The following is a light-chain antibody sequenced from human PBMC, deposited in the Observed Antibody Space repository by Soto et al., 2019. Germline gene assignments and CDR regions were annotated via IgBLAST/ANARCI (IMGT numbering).Light chain of an antibody. J-gene: IGKJ5*01. Sequence: EMLMTQSPAILAVSPGESATLSCRASQSVDSNYFASYQQHPGQPPRLLIYDISTRATGMPARFSGSGSGTEFSLTISRLESEDFAVYYCQQYSQWPITFGQGTRLEIK. CDR1: QSVDSN. CDR2: DIS. V-gene: IGKV3-15*01. CDR3: QQYSQWPIT.